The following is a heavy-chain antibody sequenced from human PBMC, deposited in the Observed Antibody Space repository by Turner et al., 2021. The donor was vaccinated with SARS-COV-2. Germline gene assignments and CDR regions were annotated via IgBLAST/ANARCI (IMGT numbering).Heavy chain of an antibody. D-gene: IGHD3-3*01. J-gene: IGHJ4*02. CDR2: VHPHGTT. CDR3: ARGDDPRKSGVV. Sequence: QVQLQQWGAGPLKPSETLSLICAVNGGSLSGYYWTWIRQSPGKGLEWIGEVHPHGTTHYNPSLKSRVSMSVDTSKNQFSLKLNSVTAADSAFYYCARGDDPRKSGVVWGQGTLVTVSS. CDR1: GGSLSGYY. V-gene: IGHV4-34*01.